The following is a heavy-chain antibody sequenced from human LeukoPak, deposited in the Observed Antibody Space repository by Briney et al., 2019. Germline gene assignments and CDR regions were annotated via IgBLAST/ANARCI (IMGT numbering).Heavy chain of an antibody. V-gene: IGHV3-30-3*01. CDR3: AREREIWEMTTVTDFRNYFDY. Sequence: GGSLRLSCAASGVTFSSYSMHWVRQAPGKRLEWVAVISFDGNNKNYADSVKGRFTISRDNSKNTLYLQMNSLRAEDTAVYYCAREREIWEMTTVTDFRNYFDYWGQGTLVTVSS. CDR1: GVTFSSYS. CDR2: ISFDGNNK. J-gene: IGHJ4*02. D-gene: IGHD4-17*01.